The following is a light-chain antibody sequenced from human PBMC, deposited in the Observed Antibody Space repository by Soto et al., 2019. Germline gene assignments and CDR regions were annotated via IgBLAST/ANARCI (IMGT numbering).Light chain of an antibody. V-gene: IGLV2-14*01. J-gene: IGLJ1*01. CDR3: NSYAGSSYV. CDR1: GNYIANYNF. Sequence: QSALTQPASVSGSPGQSITISCTGTGNYIANYNFVSWYQHHPGKAPKLMIYEVSNRPSGVSDRFSGSKSGNTASLTISGLQAEDEADYYCNSYAGSSYVFGTGTKVTVL. CDR2: EVS.